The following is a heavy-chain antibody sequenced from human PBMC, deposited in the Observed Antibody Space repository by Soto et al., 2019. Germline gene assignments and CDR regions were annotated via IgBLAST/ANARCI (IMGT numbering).Heavy chain of an antibody. CDR1: GYTFTSYA. CDR3: AREGYCSSTSCRVYYYYDGMDV. J-gene: IGHJ6*02. CDR2: INAGNGNT. Sequence: QVQLVQSGAEVKKPGASVKVSCKASGYTFTSYAMHWVRQAPGQRLEWMGWINAGNGNTKYSQKFQGRVTITRDTSASTAYMEPSSLRSEDTAVYYCAREGYCSSTSCRVYYYYDGMDVWGQGTTVTVSS. D-gene: IGHD2-2*01. V-gene: IGHV1-3*01.